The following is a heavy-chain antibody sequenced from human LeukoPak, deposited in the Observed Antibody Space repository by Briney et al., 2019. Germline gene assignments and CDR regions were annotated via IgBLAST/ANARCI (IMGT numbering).Heavy chain of an antibody. J-gene: IGHJ4*02. Sequence: GASVKVSCKASGYTFTGYYMHWVRQAPGQGLEWMGWINPNSGGTNYAQKFQGRVTMTRDTSISTAYMDLSRLRSDDTAVYYCARGSVPMADTYVYWGQGTLVTVSS. CDR1: GYTFTGYY. D-gene: IGHD6-19*01. CDR2: INPNSGGT. V-gene: IGHV1-2*02. CDR3: ARGSVPMADTYVY.